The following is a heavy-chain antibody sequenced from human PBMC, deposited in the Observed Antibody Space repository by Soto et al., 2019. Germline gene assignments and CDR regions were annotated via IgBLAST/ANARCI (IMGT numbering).Heavy chain of an antibody. D-gene: IGHD3-22*01. CDR3: ARWTPGLIRRRFDP. J-gene: IGHJ5*02. CDR1: GGTFSSYA. V-gene: IGHV1-69*06. CDR2: IIPIFGTA. Sequence: QVQLVQSGAEVKKPGSSVKVSCKASGGTFSSYAISWVRQAPGQGLEWMGGIIPIFGTANYAQKFQGRVTITADKSTSTAYMELSSLRSEDTALYYCARWTPGLIRRRFDPWGQGPLVTVSS.